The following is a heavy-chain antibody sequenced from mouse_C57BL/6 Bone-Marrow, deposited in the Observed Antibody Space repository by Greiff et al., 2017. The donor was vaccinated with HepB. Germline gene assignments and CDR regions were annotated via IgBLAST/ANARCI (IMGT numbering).Heavy chain of an antibody. V-gene: IGHV1-69*01. CDR1: GYTFTSYW. J-gene: IGHJ3*01. CDR2: IDPSDSYT. CDR3: ARGEGKSSWFAY. Sequence: QVQLQQPGAELVMPGASVKLSCKASGYTFTSYWMHWVKQRPGQGLEWIGEIDPSDSYTNYNQKFKGKSTLTVDKSSSTAYMQLSSLTSEDSAVYYCARGEGKSSWFAYWGEGTLVTVSA. D-gene: IGHD2-1*01.